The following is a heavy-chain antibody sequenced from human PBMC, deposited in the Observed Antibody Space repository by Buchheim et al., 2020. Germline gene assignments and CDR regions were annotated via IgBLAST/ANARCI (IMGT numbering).Heavy chain of an antibody. V-gene: IGHV3-74*01. CDR3: ARLVVGEAIDY. Sequence: EVQLVESGGGLVQPGGSLRLSCAASGFTFSSYWMQWVRQAPGKGLVWVSRINSDGSSTTYADSVKGRFTISRDNAKNTLYLEMNRRSAEEMAVYYCARLVVGEAIDYWGQGTL. CDR2: INSDGSST. CDR1: GFTFSSYW. D-gene: IGHD2-21*01. J-gene: IGHJ4*02.